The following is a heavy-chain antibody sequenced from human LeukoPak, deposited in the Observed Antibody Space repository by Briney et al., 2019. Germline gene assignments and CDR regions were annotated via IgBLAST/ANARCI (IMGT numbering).Heavy chain of an antibody. V-gene: IGHV4-38-2*02. J-gene: IGHJ4*02. CDR3: AREIGPRQLHLWGSAFDY. D-gene: IGHD5-18*01. CDR2: IYHSGST. CDR1: GYSISSGYY. Sequence: SETLSLTCTVSGYSISSGYYWGWIRQPPGKGLEWIGSIYHSGSTYYNPSLKSRVTISVDTSKNQFSLKLSSVTAADTAVYYCAREIGPRQLHLWGSAFDYWGQGTLVTVSS.